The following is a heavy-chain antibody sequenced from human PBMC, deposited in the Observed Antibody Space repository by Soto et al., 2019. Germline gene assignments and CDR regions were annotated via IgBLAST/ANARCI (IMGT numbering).Heavy chain of an antibody. V-gene: IGHV5-10-1*01. CDR2: IDPSDSYS. D-gene: IGHD2-15*01. CDR1: RNGVTNYW. CDR3: ATGHLRVGLRIFGDFDY. J-gene: IGHJ4*02. Sequence: ELQLVQSGAEVRKPGESLRISCEGFRNGVTNYWIHWVRQVPGKGLEWMGRIDPSDSYSDYSPSFQGHVTFATDKSNSIAYLQWSSVRASDAAMYSCATGHLRVGLRIFGDFDYWGQGTLVTVSS.